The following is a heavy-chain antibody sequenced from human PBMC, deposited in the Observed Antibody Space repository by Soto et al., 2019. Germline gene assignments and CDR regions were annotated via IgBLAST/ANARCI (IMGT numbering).Heavy chain of an antibody. V-gene: IGHV3-23*01. CDR2: ISGSGGST. CDR3: AKCFWNYVSGDY. J-gene: IGHJ4*02. Sequence: EVQLLESGGGLVQPGGSLRLSCAASGFTFSSYAMSWVRQAPGKGLEWVSAISGSGGSTYYADSVKGRFTISRDNTKNTLYLQMNSLRAEDTAVYYCAKCFWNYVSGDYWGQGTLVTVSS. D-gene: IGHD1-7*01. CDR1: GFTFSSYA.